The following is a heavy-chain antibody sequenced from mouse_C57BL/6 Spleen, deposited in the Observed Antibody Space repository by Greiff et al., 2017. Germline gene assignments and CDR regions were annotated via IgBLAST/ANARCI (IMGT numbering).Heavy chain of an antibody. D-gene: IGHD2-3*01. CDR3: ARSGDGYYPWFAY. Sequence: VKLQESGPELVKPGASVKISCKASGYAFSSSWMNWVKQRPGKGLEWIGRIYPGDGDTNYNGKFKGKATLTADKSSSTAYMQLSSLTSEDSAVYFCARSGDGYYPWFAYWGQGTLVTVSA. J-gene: IGHJ3*01. V-gene: IGHV1-82*01. CDR1: GYAFSSSW. CDR2: IYPGDGDT.